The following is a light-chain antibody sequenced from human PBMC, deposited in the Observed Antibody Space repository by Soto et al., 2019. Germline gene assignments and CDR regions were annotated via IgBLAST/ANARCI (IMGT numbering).Light chain of an antibody. V-gene: IGLV1-47*01. CDR2: RNN. CDR3: AAWDDSLSGFYV. CDR1: SSNIGSNY. J-gene: IGLJ1*01. Sequence: QSVLTQPPSASGTPGQRVTISCSGSSSNIGSNYVYRYQQLPGTAPKLLIYRNNQWPSGVPDRFSGSKSGTSASLAISGLRSEDEADYYCAAWDDSLSGFYVFGTGTKLTVL.